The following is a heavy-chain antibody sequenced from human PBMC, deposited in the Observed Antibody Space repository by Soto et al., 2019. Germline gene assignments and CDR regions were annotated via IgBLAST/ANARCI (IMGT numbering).Heavy chain of an antibody. J-gene: IGHJ6*02. CDR1: GFTFSSYA. V-gene: IGHV3-64*01. D-gene: IGHD3-10*01. CDR3: ARAGCWYGSGIYGYGIDV. CDR2: ISTNGGST. Sequence: EVQLVESGGGLVQPGGSLRLSYAASGFTFSSYAMHWVRQAPGKGLEYFSAISTNGGSTYYANSVKGRFTISRDNSKNTLYLQMGSLRVEDMAVYYCARAGCWYGSGIYGYGIDVWGQGTTVAVSS.